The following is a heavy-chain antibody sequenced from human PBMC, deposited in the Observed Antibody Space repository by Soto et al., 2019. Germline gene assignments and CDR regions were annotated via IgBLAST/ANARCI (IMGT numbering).Heavy chain of an antibody. Sequence: ASVKVSCKASGYTFTSYDINWVRQATGQGLEWMGWMNPNSGNTGYAQKFQGRVTMTRNTSISTAYMELSSLRSEDTAVYYCAISYDFWSGYLHDAFAIWGQGTMVTVSS. CDR2: MNPNSGNT. CDR3: AISYDFWSGYLHDAFAI. V-gene: IGHV1-8*01. CDR1: GYTFTSYD. D-gene: IGHD3-3*01. J-gene: IGHJ3*02.